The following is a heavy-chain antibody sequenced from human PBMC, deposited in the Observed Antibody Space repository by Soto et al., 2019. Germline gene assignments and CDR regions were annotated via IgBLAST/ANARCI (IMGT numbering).Heavy chain of an antibody. V-gene: IGHV1-18*01. CDR2: ISAYNGNT. Sequence: ASVKVSCKASGYTFTSYGISWVRQAPGQGLEWMGWISAYNGNTNYAQKLQGRVTMTTDTSINTAYLQWSSLKASDTAIYYCARHGQLALFDQWGQGTLVTVSS. CDR1: GYTFTSYG. D-gene: IGHD6-6*01. CDR3: ARHGQLALFDQ. J-gene: IGHJ5*02.